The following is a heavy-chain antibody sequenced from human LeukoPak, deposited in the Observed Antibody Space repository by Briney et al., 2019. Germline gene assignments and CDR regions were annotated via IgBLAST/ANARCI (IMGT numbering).Heavy chain of an antibody. D-gene: IGHD3-22*01. CDR3: ARSIPRYDGSAYYPDY. Sequence: GGSLRLSCIASGFPFSSYWMTWVRQAPGKGLEWVAVIWYDGSNDDYADSVKGRFTISRDNSKSTLYLQMNSLRAEDTAIYYCARSIPRYDGSAYYPDYWGQGTLVTVSS. V-gene: IGHV3-33*08. CDR1: GFPFSSYW. CDR2: IWYDGSND. J-gene: IGHJ4*02.